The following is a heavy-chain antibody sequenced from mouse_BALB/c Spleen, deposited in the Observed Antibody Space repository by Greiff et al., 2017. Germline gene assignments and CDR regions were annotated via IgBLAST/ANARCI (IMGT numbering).Heavy chain of an antibody. V-gene: IGHV1S81*02. CDR2: INPSNGRT. CDR3: ARQVGGAMDY. D-gene: IGHD1-1*01. J-gene: IGHJ4*01. CDR1: GYTFTSYW. Sequence: QVHVKQPGAELVKPGASVKLSCKASGYTFTSYWMHWVKQRPGQGLEWIGEINPSNGRTNYNEKFKSKATLTVDKSSSTAYMQLSSLTSEDSAVYYCARQVGGAMDYWGQGTSVTVSS.